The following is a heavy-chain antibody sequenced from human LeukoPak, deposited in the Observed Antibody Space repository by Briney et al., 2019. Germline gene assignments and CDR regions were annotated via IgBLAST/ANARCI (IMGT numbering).Heavy chain of an antibody. CDR1: GGSISSYY. J-gene: IGHJ6*03. V-gene: IGHV4-4*07. Sequence: SETLSLTCTVSGGSISSYYWSWIRQPAGKGLEWIGRIYTSGSTNYNTSLKSRVTMSVDTSKNQFSLKLSSVTAADTAVYYCARTTWKPEIAARVVTPYYMDGWGKGTTVTVSS. CDR3: ARTTWKPEIAARVVTPYYMDG. CDR2: IYTSGST. D-gene: IGHD6-6*01.